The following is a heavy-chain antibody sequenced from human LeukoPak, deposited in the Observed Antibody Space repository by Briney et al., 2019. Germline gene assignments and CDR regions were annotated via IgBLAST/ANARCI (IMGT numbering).Heavy chain of an antibody. V-gene: IGHV4-39*01. CDR2: IYYSGST. CDR3: ARQGITIFGPYYMDV. CDR1: GGSISSSSYY. J-gene: IGHJ6*03. Sequence: SETLSLTCTVSGGSISSSSYYWGWIRQPPGKGLEWIGSIYYSGSTYYNPSLKSRVTITVDTSKNQFSLKLSSVTAADTAVYYCARQGITIFGPYYMDVWGKGTTVTVSS. D-gene: IGHD3-3*01.